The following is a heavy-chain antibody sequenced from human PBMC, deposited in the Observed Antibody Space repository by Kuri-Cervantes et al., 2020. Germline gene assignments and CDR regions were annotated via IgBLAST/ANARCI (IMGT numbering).Heavy chain of an antibody. CDR3: SIGHNRYCSSTSCSYNWFDP. V-gene: IGHV3-30*02. D-gene: IGHD2-2*01. Sequence: GESLKISCAASGFILSNYDMHWVRQAPGKGLEWVALIRFDGSNKYHEDSVKGRFTISRDNSKNTLYLQMNNLRTEDTAVHYCSIGHNRYCSSTSCSYNWFDPWGQGTLVTVSS. J-gene: IGHJ5*02. CDR1: GFILSNYD. CDR2: IRFDGSNK.